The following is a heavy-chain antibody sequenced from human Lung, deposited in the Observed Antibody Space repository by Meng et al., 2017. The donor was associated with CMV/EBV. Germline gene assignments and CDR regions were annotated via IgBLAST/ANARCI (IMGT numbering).Heavy chain of an antibody. D-gene: IGHD3-10*01. Sequence: ASVXVSXKASGYTFTGYYMHWVRQASGQGLEWMGWINPNSGGTNYAQKFQGRVTMTRDTSISTAYMELSRLRSDDTAVYYCARVYGSGINWFDPWGQGTLVTVSS. CDR1: GYTFTGYY. CDR3: ARVYGSGINWFDP. V-gene: IGHV1-2*02. CDR2: INPNSGGT. J-gene: IGHJ5*02.